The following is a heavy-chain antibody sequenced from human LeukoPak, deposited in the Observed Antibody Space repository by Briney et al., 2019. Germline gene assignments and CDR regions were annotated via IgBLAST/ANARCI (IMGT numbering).Heavy chain of an antibody. V-gene: IGHV4-30-4*01. CDR3: ARAGPGYYDSSGYSVFDY. CDR1: GGSISSGDYY. J-gene: IGHJ4*02. Sequence: KPSETLSLTCTVSGGSISSGDYYWSWIRQPPGKGLEWIGYIYYSGSTYYNPSLKSRVTISVDTSKNQFSLKLSSVTAADTAVYYCARAGPGYYDSSGYSVFDYWGQGTLVTVSS. CDR2: IYYSGST. D-gene: IGHD3-22*01.